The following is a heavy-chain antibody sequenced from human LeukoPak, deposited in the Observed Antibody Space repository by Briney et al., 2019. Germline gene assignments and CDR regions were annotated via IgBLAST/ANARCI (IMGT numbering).Heavy chain of an antibody. Sequence: PSETLSLTCTVSGGSISSSSYYWGWIRQPPGKGLEWIGEINHSGSTNYNPSLKSRVTISVDTSKNQFSLKLSSVTAADTAVYYCARGQTADYYDSSGYYHFDYWGQGTLVTVSS. CDR2: INHSGST. J-gene: IGHJ4*02. CDR3: ARGQTADYYDSSGYYHFDY. V-gene: IGHV4-39*07. CDR1: GGSISSSSYY. D-gene: IGHD3-22*01.